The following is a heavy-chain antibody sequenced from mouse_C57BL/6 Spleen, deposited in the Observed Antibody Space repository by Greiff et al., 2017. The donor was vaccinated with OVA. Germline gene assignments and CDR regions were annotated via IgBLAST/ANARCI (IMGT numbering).Heavy chain of an antibody. J-gene: IGHJ3*01. D-gene: IGHD2-5*01. V-gene: IGHV1-54*01. Sequence: QVQLQQSGAELVRPGTSVKVSCKASGYAFTNYLIEWVKQRPGQGLEWIGVINPGSGGTNYNEKFKGKATLTADKSSSTAYMQLSSLTSEDSAVYFCARTWVGYSNYDWFAYWGQGTLVTVSA. CDR3: ARTWVGYSNYDWFAY. CDR1: GYAFTNYL. CDR2: INPGSGGT.